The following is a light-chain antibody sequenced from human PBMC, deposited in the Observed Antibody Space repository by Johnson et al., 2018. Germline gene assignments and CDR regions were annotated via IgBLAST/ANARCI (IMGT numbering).Light chain of an antibody. CDR2: ENN. J-gene: IGLJ1*01. Sequence: QSVLTQPPSVSAAPGQKVTISCSGSSSNIGNNYVSWYQQLPGTAPKLLIYENNKRPSGIPDRFSGSKSGTSATLGITGLQNGDEADYYCGTWDSRLSAVNVFVTGTKVTVL. CDR1: SSNIGNNY. CDR3: GTWDSRLSAVNV. V-gene: IGLV1-51*02.